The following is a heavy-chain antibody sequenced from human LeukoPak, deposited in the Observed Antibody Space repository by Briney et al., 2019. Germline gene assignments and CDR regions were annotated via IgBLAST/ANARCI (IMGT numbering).Heavy chain of an antibody. D-gene: IGHD1-26*01. J-gene: IGHJ6*02. CDR2: IYYSGST. CDR3: AREYSGSYPNYYYYGMDV. V-gene: IGHV4-39*07. Sequence: SETLSPTCTVSGGSISSSSYYWGCIRQPPGKGQEWIGSIYYSGSTYYNPSLKSRVTISVDTSKNQFSLKLSSVTAADTAVYYCAREYSGSYPNYYYYGMDVWGQGTTATVSS. CDR1: GGSISSSSYY.